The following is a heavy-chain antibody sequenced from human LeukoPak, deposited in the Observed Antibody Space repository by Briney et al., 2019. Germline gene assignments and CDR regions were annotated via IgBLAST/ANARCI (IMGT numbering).Heavy chain of an antibody. CDR1: GESFGGYY. D-gene: IGHD3-10*01. CDR2: INHSGAT. Sequence: PSETLSLTCAVYGESFGGYYWSWIRQPPGKGLEWIGDINHSGATNSNPSLKSRLTISVDTSKNQFSLRLSSVTAADTAVYFRARGFDYYDSGSPLGMDVWGQGTTVTVSS. CDR3: ARGFDYYDSGSPLGMDV. V-gene: IGHV4-34*01. J-gene: IGHJ6*02.